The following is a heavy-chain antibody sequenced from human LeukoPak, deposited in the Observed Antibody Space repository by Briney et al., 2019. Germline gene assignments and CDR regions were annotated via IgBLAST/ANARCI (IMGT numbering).Heavy chain of an antibody. Sequence: SETLSLTCAVYGGSFSGYYWSWIRQPPGKGLEWIGEINHSGSTNYNPSLKSRVTISVDTSKNQFSLKLSSVTAADTAVYYCARDPGYSSSPDYMDVWGKGTTVTVSS. CDR2: INHSGST. V-gene: IGHV4-34*01. CDR1: GGSFSGYY. D-gene: IGHD6-6*01. J-gene: IGHJ6*03. CDR3: ARDPGYSSSPDYMDV.